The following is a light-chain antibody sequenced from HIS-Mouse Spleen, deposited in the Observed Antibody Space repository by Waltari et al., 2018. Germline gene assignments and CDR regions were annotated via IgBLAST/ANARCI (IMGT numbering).Light chain of an antibody. J-gene: IGLJ1*01. Sequence: QSALTQPPSASGSPGQSVTISCTRTSSDVGGYNYVSWYQQHPGKAPKLMIYEVSKRPSGVPDRFSGSKSGNTASLTVSGLQAEDEADYYCSSYAGSNNSLYVFGTGTKVTVL. CDR1: SSDVGGYNY. V-gene: IGLV2-8*01. CDR3: SSYAGSNNSLYV. CDR2: EVS.